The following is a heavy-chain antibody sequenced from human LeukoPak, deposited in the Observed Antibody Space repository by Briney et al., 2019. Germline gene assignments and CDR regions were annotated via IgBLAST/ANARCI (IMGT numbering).Heavy chain of an antibody. CDR2: MNPNSGNT. V-gene: IGHV1-8*01. D-gene: IGHD6-13*01. CDR1: GYTFTSYD. CDR3: ARNAAARALYYYYMDV. Sequence: GASVKVSCKAPGYTFTSYDINWVRQATGQGLEWMGWMNPNSGNTGYAQKFQGRVTMTRNTSISTAYMELSSLRSEDTAVYYCARNAAARALYYYYMDVWGKGTTVTVSS. J-gene: IGHJ6*03.